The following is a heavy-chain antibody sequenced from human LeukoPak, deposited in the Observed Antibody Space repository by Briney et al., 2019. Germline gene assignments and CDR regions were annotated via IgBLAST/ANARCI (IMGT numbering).Heavy chain of an antibody. CDR1: GYTFTSYD. Sequence: ASVKVSCKASGYTFTSYDINWVRQATGQGLEWMGWMNPNSGNTGYAQKFEGRVTITRNTSISTAYMELSSLRSEDTAVYYCARGGRYSSSSLYYYYYMDVWGKGTTVTVSS. CDR2: MNPNSGNT. J-gene: IGHJ6*03. D-gene: IGHD6-6*01. V-gene: IGHV1-8*03. CDR3: ARGGRYSSSSLYYYYYMDV.